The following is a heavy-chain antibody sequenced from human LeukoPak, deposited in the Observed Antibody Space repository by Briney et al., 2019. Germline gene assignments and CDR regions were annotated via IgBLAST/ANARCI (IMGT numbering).Heavy chain of an antibody. D-gene: IGHD3-3*01. CDR3: ARDLYYDFWSGYYLNWFDP. Sequence: ASVKVSCKASGYTFTGYYMHWVRQAPGQGLEWMGWINPNSGGTNYAQKFQGRVTMTRDTSISTAYMELSRLRSDDTAVYYCARDLYYDFWSGYYLNWFDPWGQGTLVTVSS. J-gene: IGHJ5*02. V-gene: IGHV1-2*02. CDR1: GYTFTGYY. CDR2: INPNSGGT.